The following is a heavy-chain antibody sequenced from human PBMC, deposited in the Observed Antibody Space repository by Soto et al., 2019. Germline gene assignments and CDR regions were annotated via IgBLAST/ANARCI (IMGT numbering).Heavy chain of an antibody. V-gene: IGHV4-59*01. CDR3: ARGTSGWFVSGFEP. D-gene: IGHD3-10*01. CDR1: GGSISPYF. Sequence: SETLSLTCTVSGGSISPYFWSWIRQPPGKGPEWIGYIYHSGDSNYNPALKSRVTISLDASKNQFSLKLSSVTAADTAVYYCARGTSGWFVSGFEPWGQGALVTVSS. CDR2: IYHSGDS. J-gene: IGHJ5*02.